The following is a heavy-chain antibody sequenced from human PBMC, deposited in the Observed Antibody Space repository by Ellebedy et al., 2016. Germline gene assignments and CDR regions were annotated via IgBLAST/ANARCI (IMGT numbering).Heavy chain of an antibody. J-gene: IGHJ4*02. CDR3: ARRKLRYFDFDF. CDR2: IQPGDSQT. V-gene: IGHV5-51*01. Sequence: GESLKISCKGSGYNFDNYWIGWVRQMPGKGLEWMGFIQPGDSQTRYSPSFQGRVTISVDHSITTAYLAWTSLKASDTAMYYCARRKLRYFDFDFWGQGTLVTVSS. D-gene: IGHD3-9*01. CDR1: GYNFDNYW.